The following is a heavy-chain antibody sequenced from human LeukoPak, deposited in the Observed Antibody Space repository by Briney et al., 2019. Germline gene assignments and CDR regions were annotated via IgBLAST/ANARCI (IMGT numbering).Heavy chain of an antibody. D-gene: IGHD3-22*01. CDR1: GFTFSSYW. V-gene: IGHV3-7*01. CDR2: IKQDGSEK. J-gene: IGHJ3*02. Sequence: GGSLRLSCAASGFTFSSYWMSWVRQAPGKGLEWVANIKQDGSEKYYVDSVKGRFTISRDNAKNSLYLQMNSLRAEDTAVYYCARDYGSYYDSSGYLSDAFDIWGQGTMVTVSS. CDR3: ARDYGSYYDSSGYLSDAFDI.